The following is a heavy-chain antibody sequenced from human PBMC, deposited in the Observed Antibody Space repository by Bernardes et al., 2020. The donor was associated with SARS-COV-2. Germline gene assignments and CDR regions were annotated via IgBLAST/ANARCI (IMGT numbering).Heavy chain of an antibody. CDR2: IHSYGDT. Sequence: GGFPRPSFTSPWFTLNTYTICLVPQAPRKRPGWVSPIHSYGDTNYAHPVKGRFTISRDNSKNTLYLQMNSLRAEDTALYSCAKGRVGTKHYMPFDYWGQGTLVTVSS. CDR1: WFTLNTYT. CDR3: AKGRVGTKHYMPFDY. D-gene: IGHD1-26*01. V-gene: IGHV3-23*01. J-gene: IGHJ4*02.